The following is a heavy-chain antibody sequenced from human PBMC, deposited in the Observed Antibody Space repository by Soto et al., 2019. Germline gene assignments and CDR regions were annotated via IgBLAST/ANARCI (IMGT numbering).Heavy chain of an antibody. Sequence: QVPLVQSGAEVKKPGASVKVSCKASGYTFTSYAMHWVRQAPGQRLEWMGWINAGNGNTKYSQKFQGRVTITRDTSASTAYMELSSLRSEDTAVYYCARAGKYCSGGSCYSHYYYYMDVWGKGTTVTVSS. CDR1: GYTFTSYA. CDR3: ARAGKYCSGGSCYSHYYYYMDV. D-gene: IGHD2-15*01. V-gene: IGHV1-3*01. J-gene: IGHJ6*03. CDR2: INAGNGNT.